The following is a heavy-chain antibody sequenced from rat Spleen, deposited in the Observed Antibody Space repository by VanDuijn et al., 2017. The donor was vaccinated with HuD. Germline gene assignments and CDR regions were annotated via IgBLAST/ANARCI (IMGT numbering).Heavy chain of an antibody. CDR3: ARRHYGYTDYFDF. J-gene: IGHJ2*01. V-gene: IGHV5-29*01. Sequence: EVQLVESDGGLVQPGRSLKLSCAASGFTFSDYYMAWVRQAPTKGLEWVATISYDGGRNFYRDSVKGRFTISRDNAKSTLSLQMDSLRSEDTATYYCARRHYGYTDYFDFWGQGVMVTVSP. CDR1: GFTFSDYY. D-gene: IGHD1-9*01. CDR2: ISYDGGRN.